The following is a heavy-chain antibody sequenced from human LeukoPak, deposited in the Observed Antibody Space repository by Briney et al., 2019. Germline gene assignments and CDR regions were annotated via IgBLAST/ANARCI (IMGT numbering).Heavy chain of an antibody. D-gene: IGHD6-13*01. J-gene: IGHJ4*02. CDR1: GGSISSSSYY. CDR3: LVDPLIAAAGKGTDY. CDR2: IYYSGST. V-gene: IGHV4-39*01. Sequence: SETLSLTCTVSGGSISSSSYYWGWIRQPPGKGLEWIGSIYYSGSTYYNPSLKSRVTISVDTSKNQFSLKLSSVTAADTAVYYCLVDPLIAAAGKGTDYWGQGTLVTVSS.